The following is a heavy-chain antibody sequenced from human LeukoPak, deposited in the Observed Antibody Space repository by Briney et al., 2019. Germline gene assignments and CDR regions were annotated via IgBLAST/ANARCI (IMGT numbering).Heavy chain of an antibody. J-gene: IGHJ4*02. CDR2: ISYVSGAR. V-gene: IGHV3-48*01. Sequence: GGSLRLSCAASRDTLSSYSMNWVRQAPGKGLEWLSYISYVSGARYYAESVKGRFTISRDNSKNTLYLQMNSLRAEDTAVYYCAKVLGIAAAGTGPDYWGQGTLVTVSS. D-gene: IGHD6-13*01. CDR1: RDTLSSYS. CDR3: AKVLGIAAAGTGPDY.